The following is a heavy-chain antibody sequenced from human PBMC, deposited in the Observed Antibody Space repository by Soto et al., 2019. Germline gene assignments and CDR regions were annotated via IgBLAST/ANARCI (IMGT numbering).Heavy chain of an antibody. J-gene: IGHJ3*02. CDR1: GGTFSNYG. V-gene: IGHV1-69*06. CDR3: ARGRGYDNVGAFDI. D-gene: IGHD6-13*01. CDR2: IIPIFGTR. Sequence: QVQLVQSGAEVKKPGSSVKVSCRASGGTFSNYGISWVRQAPGEGLEWMGGIIPIFGTRNHAQKFQGRVTITADKATITAYMELSSLRSEDTSVYYCARGRGYDNVGAFDIWGEGTIVTVSS.